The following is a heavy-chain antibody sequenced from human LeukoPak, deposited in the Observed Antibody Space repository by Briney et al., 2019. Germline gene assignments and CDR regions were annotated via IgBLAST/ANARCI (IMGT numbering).Heavy chain of an antibody. V-gene: IGHV4-39*07. J-gene: IGHJ4*02. CDR1: GGSISSSSYY. D-gene: IGHD1-26*01. CDR2: INHSGST. CDR3: ARGPENWYGRAALDY. Sequence: PSETLSLTCTVSGGSISSSSYYWGWIRQPPGKGLEWIGEINHSGSTNYNPSLKSRVTILIDTSKRQFSLNLNSATAADTAVYYCARGPENWYGRAALDYWGRGTPVTVSS.